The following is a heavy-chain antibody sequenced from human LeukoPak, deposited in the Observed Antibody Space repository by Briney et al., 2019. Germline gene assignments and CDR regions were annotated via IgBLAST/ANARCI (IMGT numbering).Heavy chain of an antibody. J-gene: IGHJ4*02. CDR1: GYTFIDYY. Sequence: ASVKVSCKSSGYTFIDYYIHWVRQAPGQGLERMGWINPNSGATKYAQKFQGRVSMTRDTSINTAYMDLTNLRSDDTAIFYCARVKKLMSEFEFWGQGTLVTVSS. CDR3: ARVKKLMSEFEF. V-gene: IGHV1-2*02. CDR2: INPNSGAT. D-gene: IGHD2-8*01.